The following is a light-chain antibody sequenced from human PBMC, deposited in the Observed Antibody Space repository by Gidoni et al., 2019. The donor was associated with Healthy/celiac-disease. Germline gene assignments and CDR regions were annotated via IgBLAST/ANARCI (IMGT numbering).Light chain of an antibody. J-gene: IGKJ3*01. CDR3: QQSYSSPRT. Sequence: DIQMTQSPSSLSASVGDRVTITCRASQIISNYLNWYQQKPGKAPKLLISTTSSLQSGVPSRFSGSGSGTDFTLTISSLQPEDFATYYCQQSYSSPRTFGPGTKVDIK. V-gene: IGKV1-39*01. CDR2: TTS. CDR1: QIISNY.